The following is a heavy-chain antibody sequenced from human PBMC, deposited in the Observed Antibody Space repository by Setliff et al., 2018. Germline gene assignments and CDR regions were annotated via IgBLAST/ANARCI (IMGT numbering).Heavy chain of an antibody. D-gene: IGHD2-15*01. CDR1: GYTFTNSI. Sequence: GASVKVSCKASGYTFTNSIMNWVRQAPGQGLEWMGWISAYNGNTYHAQKFQDRLSMTTDTSTSTAYMELGSLRADDTAVYYCERLVRHCTRISCQRTSEADLWGQGTQVTVSS. V-gene: IGHV1-18*04. J-gene: IGHJ5*02. CDR3: ERLVRHCTRISCQRTSEADL. CDR2: ISAYNGNT.